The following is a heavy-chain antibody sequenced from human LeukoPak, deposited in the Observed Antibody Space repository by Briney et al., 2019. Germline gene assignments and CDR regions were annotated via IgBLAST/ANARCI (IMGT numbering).Heavy chain of an antibody. CDR3: TSFGYRYDSSASLYF. J-gene: IGHJ4*02. CDR1: GFTFSGSA. V-gene: IGHV3-73*01. CDR2: IRSKANSYAT. Sequence: GGSLRLSCAASGFTFSGSAMHWVRQASGKGLEWVGRIRSKANSYATAYAASVKGRFTISRDDSKNTAYLQMNSLKTEDTAVYYCTSFGYRYDSSASLYFGGQGTLVTVSS. D-gene: IGHD3-22*01.